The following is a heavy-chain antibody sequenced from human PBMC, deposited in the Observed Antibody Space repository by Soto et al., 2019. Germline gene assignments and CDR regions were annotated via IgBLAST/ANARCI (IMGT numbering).Heavy chain of an antibody. D-gene: IGHD2-15*01. J-gene: IGHJ4*02. CDR1: GYTFTSYG. CDR3: ARDLSLPIVVVVAVH. Sequence: GASVKVSCKASGYTFTSYGISWVRQAPGQGLEWMGWISAYNGNTNYAQKLQGRVTMTTDTSTSTAYMELRSLRSDDTAVYYCARDLSLPIVVVVAVHWGQGTLVTVSS. V-gene: IGHV1-18*01. CDR2: ISAYNGNT.